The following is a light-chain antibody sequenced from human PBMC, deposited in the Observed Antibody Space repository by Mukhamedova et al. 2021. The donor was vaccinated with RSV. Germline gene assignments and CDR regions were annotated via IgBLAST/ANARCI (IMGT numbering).Light chain of an antibody. CDR2: GAS. CDR3: QQSYSSPYT. Sequence: WYQRRVHGQAPQLLIYGASSLQSGVPSRFSGRGFGTDFTLTISSLQPEDCATYYCQQSYSSPYTFGQGTKLEIK. V-gene: IGKV1-39*01. J-gene: IGKJ2*01.